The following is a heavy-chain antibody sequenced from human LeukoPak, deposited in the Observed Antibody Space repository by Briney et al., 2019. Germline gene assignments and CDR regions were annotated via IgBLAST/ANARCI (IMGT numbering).Heavy chain of an antibody. CDR3: ASGTLDY. CDR2: ITGSGNSI. CDR1: GFTFSSDT. D-gene: IGHD3-10*01. Sequence: PGGSLRLSCAASGFTFSSDTMNWVRQAPGKGLEWVSSITGSGNSIYYADSVKGRFTISRDNAKNSLDLQMNSLSAEDTAVYYCASGTLDYWGQGTLVTVSS. V-gene: IGHV3-21*01. J-gene: IGHJ4*02.